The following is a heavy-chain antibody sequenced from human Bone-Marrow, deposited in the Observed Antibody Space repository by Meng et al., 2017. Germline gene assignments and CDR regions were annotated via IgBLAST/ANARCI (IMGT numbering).Heavy chain of an antibody. CDR2: IYYSGST. CDR1: GGSISSSSYY. Sequence: SETLSLTCTVSGGSISSSSYYWGWIRQPPGKGLEWIGSIYYSGSTYYNPSLKSRVTISVDTSKNHFSLKLRSVTAADTAVYYCAREGGVLWFGELSHSRYYYGMDVWGQGTTVTVSS. V-gene: IGHV4-39*07. D-gene: IGHD3-10*01. CDR3: AREGGVLWFGELSHSRYYYGMDV. J-gene: IGHJ6*02.